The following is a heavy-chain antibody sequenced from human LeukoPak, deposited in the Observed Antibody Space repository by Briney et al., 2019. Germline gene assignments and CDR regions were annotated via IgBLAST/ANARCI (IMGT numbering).Heavy chain of an antibody. J-gene: IGHJ4*02. CDR1: GFTFTTYT. CDR2: ISGSGGTT. V-gene: IGHV3-23*01. Sequence: GGSLRLSCAASGFTFTTYTMSWVRQAPGKGLAWVSAISGSGGTTYYADSVKGRFTISRDNSKNMLYLQMNSLRAEDTAVYYCGRGAGGSYYLDYWGQGALVTVSS. D-gene: IGHD1-26*01. CDR3: GRGAGGSYYLDY.